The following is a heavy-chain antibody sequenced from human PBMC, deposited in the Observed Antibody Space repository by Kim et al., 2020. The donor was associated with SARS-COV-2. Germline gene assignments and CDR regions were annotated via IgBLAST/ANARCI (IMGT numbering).Heavy chain of an antibody. V-gene: IGHV1-24*01. CDR2: FDPEDGET. D-gene: IGHD1-26*01. Sequence: ASMKVSCKVSGYTLTELSMHWVRQAPGKGLEWMGGFDPEDGETIYAQKFQGRVTMTEDTSTDTAYMELSSLRSEDTAVYYCATGPVIVGATGNWFDPWGQGTLVTVSS. CDR1: GYTLTELS. J-gene: IGHJ5*02. CDR3: ATGPVIVGATGNWFDP.